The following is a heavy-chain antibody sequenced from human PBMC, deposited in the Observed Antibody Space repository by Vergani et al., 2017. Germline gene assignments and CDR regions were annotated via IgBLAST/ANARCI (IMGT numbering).Heavy chain of an antibody. V-gene: IGHV4-34*01. D-gene: IGHD3-3*01. Sequence: QVQLQQWGAGLLKPSETLSLTCAVYGGSFSGYYWSWIRQPPGKGLEWIGEINHSGSTNYNPSLKSRVTISVDTSKNQFSLKLSSVTAADTAVYYCARGPSLEWLLWGYYFDYWGQGTLVTVSS. J-gene: IGHJ4*02. CDR1: GGSFSGYY. CDR3: ARGPSLEWLLWGYYFDY. CDR2: INHSGST.